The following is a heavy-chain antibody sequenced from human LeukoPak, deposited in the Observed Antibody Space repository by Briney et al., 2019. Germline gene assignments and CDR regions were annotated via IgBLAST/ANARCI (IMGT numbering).Heavy chain of an antibody. CDR2: IYYSGNT. V-gene: IGHV4-39*01. CDR3: ARQTGSGLFILP. J-gene: IGHJ4*02. CDR1: GASISGSNSY. D-gene: IGHD3/OR15-3a*01. Sequence: ETLSLTCAVSGASISGSNSYWGWIRQPPGKGLEWIGSIYYSGNTYYNASLKSQVSISIDTSKNQFSLRLTSVTAADTAVYYCARQTGSGLFILPGGQGTLVTVSS.